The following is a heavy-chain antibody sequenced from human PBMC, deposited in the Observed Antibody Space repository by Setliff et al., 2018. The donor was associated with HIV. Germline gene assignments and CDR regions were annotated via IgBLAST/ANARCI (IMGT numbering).Heavy chain of an antibody. V-gene: IGHV4-4*09. CDR2: IYPTGIT. CDR1: GGSFRHYY. Sequence: SETLSLPCTVSGGSFRHYYWSWIRQPPGKGLEWIGHIYPTGITNYNPSLKSRLTISIDTFRKQFALSLRSVTAADTAIYYCARLVSEMATLDWYFDVWGRGTLVTVSS. CDR3: ARLVSEMATLDWYFDV. J-gene: IGHJ2*01.